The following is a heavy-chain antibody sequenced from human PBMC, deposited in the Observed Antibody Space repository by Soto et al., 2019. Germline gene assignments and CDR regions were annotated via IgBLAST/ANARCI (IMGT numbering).Heavy chain of an antibody. Sequence: SLRLSCAASGFTFDDYAMHWVRQAPGKGLEWVSGISWNSGSIGYADSVKGRSTISRDNAKNSLYLQMNSLRAEDTALYYCAKDIYAVQLERLGYYGMDVWGQGTTVTSP. CDR3: AKDIYAVQLERLGYYGMDV. V-gene: IGHV3-9*01. D-gene: IGHD1-1*01. CDR1: GFTFDDYA. CDR2: ISWNSGSI. J-gene: IGHJ6*02.